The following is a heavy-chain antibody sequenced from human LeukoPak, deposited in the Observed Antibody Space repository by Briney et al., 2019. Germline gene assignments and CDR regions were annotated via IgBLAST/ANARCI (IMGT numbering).Heavy chain of an antibody. Sequence: SETLSLTCAVYGGSFSGYYWSWIRQPPGKGLEWIGEINHSGSTNYNPSLKSRVTISVDTSKNQFSLKLSSVTAADTAVYYCARGGYDYVWGSYRSFDYRGQGTLVTVSS. CDR2: INHSGST. CDR1: GGSFSGYY. CDR3: ARGGYDYVWGSYRSFDY. J-gene: IGHJ4*02. V-gene: IGHV4-34*01. D-gene: IGHD3-16*02.